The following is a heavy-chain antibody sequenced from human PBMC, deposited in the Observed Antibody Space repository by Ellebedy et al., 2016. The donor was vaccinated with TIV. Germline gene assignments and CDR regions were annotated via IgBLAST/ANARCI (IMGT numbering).Heavy chain of an antibody. V-gene: IGHV3-48*04. CDR2: ISSSSSTI. CDR3: ARHTDYALDY. D-gene: IGHD4-17*01. Sequence: GESLKISCAASVFTFSSYSMNWVRQAPGKGLEWVSYISSSSSTIYYADSVKGRFTISRDNAKNSLHLQMNGLRAEDTAVYYCARHTDYALDYWGQGALVTVSS. J-gene: IGHJ4*02. CDR1: VFTFSSYS.